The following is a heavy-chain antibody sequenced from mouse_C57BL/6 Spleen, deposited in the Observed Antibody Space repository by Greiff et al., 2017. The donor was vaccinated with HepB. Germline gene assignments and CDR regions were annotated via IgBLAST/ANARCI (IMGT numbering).Heavy chain of an antibody. CDR3: ARWGYDYDGDYAMDY. J-gene: IGHJ4*01. V-gene: IGHV1-82*01. D-gene: IGHD2-4*01. CDR2: IYPGDGDT. Sequence: VQLQQSGPELVKPGASVKISCKASGYAFSSSWMNWVKQRPGKGLEWIGRIYPGDGDTNYNGKVKGKATLTADKSSSTAYMQLSSLTSEDSAVYFCARWGYDYDGDYAMDYWGQGTSVTVSS. CDR1: GYAFSSSW.